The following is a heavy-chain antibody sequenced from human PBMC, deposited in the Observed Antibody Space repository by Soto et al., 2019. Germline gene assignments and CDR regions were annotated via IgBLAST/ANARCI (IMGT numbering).Heavy chain of an antibody. Sequence: LSLTYTVSGGSISSGGYYWSWIRQHPGKGLEWIGYIYYSGSTYYNPSLKSRVTISVDTSKNQFSLKLSSVTAADTAVYYCARDQHGDYGIDYWGQGTLVTVSS. V-gene: IGHV4-31*03. CDR1: GGSISSGGYY. CDR3: ARDQHGDYGIDY. J-gene: IGHJ4*02. D-gene: IGHD4-17*01. CDR2: IYYSGST.